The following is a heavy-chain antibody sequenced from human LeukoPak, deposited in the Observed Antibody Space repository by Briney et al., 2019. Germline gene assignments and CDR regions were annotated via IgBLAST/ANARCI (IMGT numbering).Heavy chain of an antibody. J-gene: IGHJ5*01. CDR1: GDSISTTTFY. CDR3: ARQIAVVEPTDPNWFDS. V-gene: IGHV4-39*07. Sequence: SETLSLTCSVSGDSISTTTFYWGWIRQSPGKGLEWIGSIFYSGTTYYTPSPKSRVTLSLDTSKNQFSLRLTSVTAADTAVYFCARQIAVVEPTDPNWFDSWGQGILVTVSS. D-gene: IGHD2-21*01. CDR2: IFYSGTT.